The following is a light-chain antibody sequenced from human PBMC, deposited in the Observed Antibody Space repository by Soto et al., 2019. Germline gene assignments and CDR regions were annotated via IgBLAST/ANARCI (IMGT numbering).Light chain of an antibody. CDR3: QQRSNWPPWT. CDR1: QSVSSSY. J-gene: IGKJ1*01. V-gene: IGKV3D-20*02. CDR2: GAS. Sequence: EMVLTQSPDTLSLSPGERATLSCKASQSVSSSYLAWYQQRPGQAPRLLIHGASKRATGIPDRFSGRGSGTDFTLTISSLEPEDFAVYYCQQRSNWPPWTFGQGTK.